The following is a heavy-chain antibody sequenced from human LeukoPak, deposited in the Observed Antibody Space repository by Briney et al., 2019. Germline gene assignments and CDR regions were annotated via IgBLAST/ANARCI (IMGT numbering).Heavy chain of an antibody. J-gene: IGHJ6*03. D-gene: IGHD5-24*01. CDR3: ARGADPIIYYYYYMDV. CDR2: MNPNSGNT. Sequence: APVKVSCKASGYTFTSYDINWVRQATGQGLEWMGWMNPNSGNTGYAQKFQGRVTITRNTSISTAYMELSSLRSEDTAVYYCARGADPIIYYYYYMDVWGKGTTVTISS. V-gene: IGHV1-8*03. CDR1: GYTFTSYD.